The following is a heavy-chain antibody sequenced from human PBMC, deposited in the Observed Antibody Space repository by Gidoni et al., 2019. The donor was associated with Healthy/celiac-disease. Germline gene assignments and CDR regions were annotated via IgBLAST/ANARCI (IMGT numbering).Heavy chain of an antibody. CDR3: ARAPGIAAAGTSSRLL. CDR1: GFTFSSYA. D-gene: IGHD6-13*01. CDR2: ISGSGGST. J-gene: IGHJ4*02. Sequence: VQLVESGGGLVQPGGSLRLSCAASGFTFSSYAMSWVRQAPGKGLEWVSAISGSGGSTYYADAVKGRFTISRDNSKNTLYLQMNSLRAEDTAVYYCARAPGIAAAGTSSRLLWGQGTLVTVSS. V-gene: IGHV3-23*04.